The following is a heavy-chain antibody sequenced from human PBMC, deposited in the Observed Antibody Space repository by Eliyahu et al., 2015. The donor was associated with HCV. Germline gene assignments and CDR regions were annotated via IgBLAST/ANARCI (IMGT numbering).Heavy chain of an antibody. D-gene: IGHD3-22*01. CDR1: GFSLSNARXG. CDR3: ARIREYYDPPYRGDAFDI. Sequence: QVTLKESGPVLVKPTETLTLTCTVXGFSLSNARXGVSWIRQPPGKALEWLAHIFSNDEKSYSTSLKSRLTISKDTSKSQVVLTMTNMDPVDTATYYCARIREYYDPPYRGDAFDIWGQGTMVTVSS. J-gene: IGHJ3*02. V-gene: IGHV2-26*01. CDR2: IFSNDEK.